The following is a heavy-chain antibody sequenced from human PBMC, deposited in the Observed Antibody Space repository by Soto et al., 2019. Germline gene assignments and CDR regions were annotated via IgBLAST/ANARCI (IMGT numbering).Heavy chain of an antibody. CDR3: ARGRGAAADYFDF. Sequence: GGSLRLSCVVSGFTVSSSNYMTWIRQAPGTGLEWVSYISSSTSHTNYADSVKGRFTISRDNAKNSLFLQMNSLRAEDTAVYYCARGRGAAADYFDFWGQGTLVTVSS. J-gene: IGHJ4*02. V-gene: IGHV3-11*05. CDR2: ISSSTSHT. D-gene: IGHD6-13*01. CDR1: GFTVSSSNY.